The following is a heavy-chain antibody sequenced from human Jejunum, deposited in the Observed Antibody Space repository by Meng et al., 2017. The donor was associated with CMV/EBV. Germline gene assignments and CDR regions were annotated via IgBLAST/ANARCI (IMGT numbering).Heavy chain of an antibody. CDR3: TRESGYLI. CDR2: IFGGGNST. J-gene: IGHJ6*02. Sequence: SCAGSGFTFSSYAMSWVRQGPGKGAEWVSFIFGGGNSTYYADSVKGRFTISKDDSKNTLYLQMNSLRVEDTAVYYCTRESGYLIWGQGTTVTVSS. V-gene: IGHV3-23*03. D-gene: IGHD5-12*01. CDR1: GFTFSSYA.